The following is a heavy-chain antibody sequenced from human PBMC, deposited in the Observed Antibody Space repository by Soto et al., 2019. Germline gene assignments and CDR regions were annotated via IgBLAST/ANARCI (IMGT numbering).Heavy chain of an antibody. J-gene: IGHJ4*02. CDR3: AREGVYMGPFDY. V-gene: IGHV3-21*01. CDR2: ISSSSSYI. Sequence: GWSLRLSCASSVFTFISYSMNWVRQAPGKGLEWVSSISSSSSYIYYADSVKGRFTISRDNAKNSLYLQMNSLRAEDTAVYYCAREGVYMGPFDYWGQGTLVTVSS. D-gene: IGHD3-10*01. CDR1: VFTFISYS.